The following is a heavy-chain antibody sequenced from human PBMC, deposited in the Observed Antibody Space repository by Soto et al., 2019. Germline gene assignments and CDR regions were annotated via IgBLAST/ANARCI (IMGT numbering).Heavy chain of an antibody. CDR3: ARGRVVRGFYCWFDP. Sequence: SETLSLTCAVSGGSISSGGYSWSWIRQPPGKGLEWIGYIYHSGSTYYNPSLKSRVTISVDRSKNQFSLKLSSVTAADTAVYYCARGRVVRGFYCWFDPWGQGTLVTVSS. D-gene: IGHD3-10*01. V-gene: IGHV4-30-2*01. CDR1: GGSISSGGYS. CDR2: IYHSGST. J-gene: IGHJ5*02.